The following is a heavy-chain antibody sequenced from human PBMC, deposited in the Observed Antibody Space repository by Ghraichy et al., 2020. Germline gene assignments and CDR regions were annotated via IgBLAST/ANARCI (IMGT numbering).Heavy chain of an antibody. V-gene: IGHV1-8*01. J-gene: IGHJ5*02. Sequence: ASVKVSCKASGYTFTSYDINWVRQATGQGLEWMGWMNPNSGNTGYAQKFQGRVTMTRNTSISTAYMELSSLRSEDTAVYYCAGGYYYDSSGYWFDPWGQGTLVTVSS. CDR2: MNPNSGNT. CDR3: AGGYYYDSSGYWFDP. CDR1: GYTFTSYD. D-gene: IGHD3-22*01.